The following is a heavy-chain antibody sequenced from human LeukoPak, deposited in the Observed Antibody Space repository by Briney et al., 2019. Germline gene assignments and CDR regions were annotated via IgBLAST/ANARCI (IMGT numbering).Heavy chain of an antibody. CDR3: AKPRFWSGYYTGFDY. V-gene: IGHV3-23*01. CDR2: ISASGGST. CDR1: GFTFRSYA. D-gene: IGHD3-3*01. J-gene: IGHJ4*02. Sequence: GGSLRLSCAASGFTFRSYAMSWVRQAPGKGLEWVSTISASGGSTGYADSVEGRFTISRDNSKNTLYLQMNSLRAEDTAVYYCAKPRFWSGYYTGFDYWGQGTLVTVSS.